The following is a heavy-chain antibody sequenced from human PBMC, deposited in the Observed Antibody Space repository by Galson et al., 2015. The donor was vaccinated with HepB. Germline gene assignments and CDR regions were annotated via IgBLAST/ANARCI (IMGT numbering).Heavy chain of an antibody. CDR1: GYTFTGYK. V-gene: IGHV1-2*02. D-gene: IGHD5-12*01. CDR2: IDPKSGAT. CDR3: ARAPPLYGGTPCPIDY. J-gene: IGHJ4*02. Sequence: SVKVSCKASGYTFTGYKINWVRQAPGQGLEWMGWIDPKSGATYYAQKFQGRVTMTRGTSISTAYMQLTSLRSDDTALYYCARAPPLYGGTPCPIDYWGQGTLVTVSS.